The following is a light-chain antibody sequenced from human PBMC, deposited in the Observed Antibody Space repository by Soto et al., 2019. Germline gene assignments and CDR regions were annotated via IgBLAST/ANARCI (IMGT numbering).Light chain of an antibody. CDR2: DAS. CDR3: QQYHMWRLT. V-gene: IGKV3-15*01. Sequence: EIVLTQSPATLSVSPGERATLSCTASQSISGHLDWYQQKPVQAPRLLIYDASTRATGIPDRFSGSGSGADFTLTISALQSEYCAVYYCQQYHMWRLTFGGGIKVEIK. CDR1: QSISGH. J-gene: IGKJ4*01.